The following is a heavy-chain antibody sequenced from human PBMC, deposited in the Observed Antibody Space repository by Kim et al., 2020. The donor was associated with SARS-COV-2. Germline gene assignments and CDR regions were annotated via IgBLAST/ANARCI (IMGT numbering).Heavy chain of an antibody. CDR2: ISAYNGNT. CDR1: GYTFTSYG. J-gene: IGHJ4*02. V-gene: IGHV1-18*01. CDR3: ATAPILAAAGLFDY. D-gene: IGHD6-13*01. Sequence: ASVKVSCKASGYTFTSYGISWVRQAPGQGLEWMGWISAYNGNTNYVQKLQGRVTMTTDTSTSTAYMELRSLRSDDTAVYYCATAPILAAAGLFDYWGQGTLVTVSS.